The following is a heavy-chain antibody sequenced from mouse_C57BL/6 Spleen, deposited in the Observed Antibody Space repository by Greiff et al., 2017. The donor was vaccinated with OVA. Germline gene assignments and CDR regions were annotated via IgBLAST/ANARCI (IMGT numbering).Heavy chain of an antibody. CDR1: GYSFTGYY. Sequence: VHVKQSGPELVKPGASVKISCKASGYSFTGYYMNWVKQSPEKSLEWIGEINPSTGGTTYNQKFKAKATLTVDKSSSTAYMQLKSLTSEDSAVYYCARDYGSSYGYFDVWGTGTTVTVSS. CDR3: ARDYGSSYGYFDV. CDR2: INPSTGGT. J-gene: IGHJ1*03. D-gene: IGHD1-1*01. V-gene: IGHV1-42*01.